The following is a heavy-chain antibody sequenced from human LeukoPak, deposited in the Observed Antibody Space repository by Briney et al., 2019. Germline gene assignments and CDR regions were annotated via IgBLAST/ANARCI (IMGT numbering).Heavy chain of an antibody. Sequence: PGGSLRLSCAASGFTFSTFAMIWVRQPPGKGLEWVSSIFSSGGEIHSADSVRGRFTISRDNSKTPLSLQMNSLRAEDTAIYYCATYRQVLLPFESWGQGTLVTVSS. CDR2: IFSSGGEI. CDR3: ATYRQVLLPFES. J-gene: IGHJ4*02. CDR1: GFTFSTFA. V-gene: IGHV3-23*01. D-gene: IGHD2-8*02.